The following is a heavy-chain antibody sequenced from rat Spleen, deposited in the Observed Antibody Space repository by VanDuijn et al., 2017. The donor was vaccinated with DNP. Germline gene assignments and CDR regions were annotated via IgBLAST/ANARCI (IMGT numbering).Heavy chain of an antibody. CDR1: GNTFTSYY. CDR3: ARWLGYGGSPGFAY. Sequence: QVQLQQSGAELAKPGSSVKISCKASGNTFTSYYISWIKQTTRQGLEFIGYINTGSGGTNSNEKFKGKATLTVDKSSSTAFMQLSSLTPDDSAVYYCARWLGYGGSPGFAYWGQGTLVTVSS. J-gene: IGHJ3*01. CDR2: INTGSGGT. D-gene: IGHD1-11*01. V-gene: IGHV1-43*01.